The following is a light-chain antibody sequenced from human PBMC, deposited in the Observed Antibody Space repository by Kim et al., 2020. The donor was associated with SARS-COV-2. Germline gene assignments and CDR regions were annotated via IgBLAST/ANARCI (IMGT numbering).Light chain of an antibody. CDR1: SGHSSYA. J-gene: IGLJ1*01. CDR3: QTWGTGIRV. CDR2: LNSDGSH. V-gene: IGLV4-69*01. Sequence: ASVKLTCTLSSGHSSYAIAWHQQQPEKGPRYLMKLNSDGSHSKGDGIPDRFSGSSSGAERYLTISSLQSEDEADYYCQTWGTGIRVFGTGTRSPS.